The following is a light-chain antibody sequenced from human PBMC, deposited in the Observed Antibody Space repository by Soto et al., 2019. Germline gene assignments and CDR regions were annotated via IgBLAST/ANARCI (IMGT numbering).Light chain of an antibody. V-gene: IGKV1-5*01. CDR1: QSISSW. CDR3: QQYNSYPLT. J-gene: IGKJ2*01. CDR2: DAS. Sequence: DIQMTQSPSTLSASVGDRVTITCRASQSISSWLAWYQQKPGKAPKLLIYDASSLESGVPSSFSGSGSGTELTLTISSLQPDDFATYYCQQYNSYPLTFGQGTKLEIK.